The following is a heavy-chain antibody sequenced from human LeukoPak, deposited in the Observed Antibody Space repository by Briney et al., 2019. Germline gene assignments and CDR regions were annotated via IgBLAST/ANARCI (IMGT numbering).Heavy chain of an antibody. D-gene: IGHD2-15*01. J-gene: IGHJ4*02. V-gene: IGHV3-21*01. CDR1: GFTFSSCS. Sequence: GGSLRLSCAASGFTFSSCSMNWVRQAPGKGLEWVSSISSSGSYIYYADSGKGRFTVSRDNAKNPLYLQMNSLRAEDTAVYYCARDREPYCTGGTCYSTGDYWGQGTLVTVSS. CDR2: ISSSGSYI. CDR3: ARDREPYCTGGTCYSTGDY.